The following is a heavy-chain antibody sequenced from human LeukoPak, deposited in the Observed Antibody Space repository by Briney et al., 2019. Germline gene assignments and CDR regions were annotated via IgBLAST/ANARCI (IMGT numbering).Heavy chain of an antibody. J-gene: IGHJ4*02. CDR2: ISSGGGGT. CDR3: ATRIAAAGRGFDY. D-gene: IGHD6-13*01. CDR1: GFTFSSYA. Sequence: GGSLRLSCAASGFTFSSYAMTWVRQGPVKGLEWVSPISSGGGGTYYADSVMRRFTISRDNSKNTVYLQMNSLRAEDTAVYYCATRIAAAGRGFDYWGQGTLVTVSS. V-gene: IGHV3-23*01.